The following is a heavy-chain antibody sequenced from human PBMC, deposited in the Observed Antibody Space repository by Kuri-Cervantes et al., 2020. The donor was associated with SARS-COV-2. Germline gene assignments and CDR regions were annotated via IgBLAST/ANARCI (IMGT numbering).Heavy chain of an antibody. V-gene: IGHV1-46*03. D-gene: IGHD6-13*01. CDR3: ATDLGIATAERNYFYYYGFDV. J-gene: IGHJ6*02. CDR1: GYTFTSYY. Sequence: ASVKVSCKASGYTFTSYYMHWVRQAPGQGLEWMGIINPSGGSTSYAQKFQGRVTMTRDTSTSTVYMELRSLRSEDTAVYYCATDLGIATAERNYFYYYGFDVWGQGTTVTVSS. CDR2: INPSGGST.